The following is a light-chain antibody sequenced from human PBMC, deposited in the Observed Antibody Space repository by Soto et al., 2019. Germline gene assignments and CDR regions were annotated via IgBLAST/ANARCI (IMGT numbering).Light chain of an antibody. Sequence: QSALTQPASVSGSPGQSITISCTGSSSDVGAYKYVSWFQQHPGKAPKLIIYEVSNRPSGVSDRFSGSKSGNTASLTISGLQAEDEADYHCSSYTTTTAWVFGGGTKGTVL. CDR2: EVS. CDR3: SSYTTTTAWV. CDR1: SSDVGAYKY. V-gene: IGLV2-14*01. J-gene: IGLJ3*02.